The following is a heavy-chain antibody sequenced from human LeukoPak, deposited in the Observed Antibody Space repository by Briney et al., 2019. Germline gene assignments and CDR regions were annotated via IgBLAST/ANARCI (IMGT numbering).Heavy chain of an antibody. Sequence: SETLSLTCTVSGGSISSYYWSWIREPAGKGLEWMGRIYTSGSTNYNPSLKRRVTMSVDTSKNQFSLKLSSVTAADTAVYYCARVGLYSSSWYYFDYWGQGTLVTVSS. CDR1: GGSISSYY. CDR2: IYTSGST. CDR3: ARVGLYSSSWYYFDY. V-gene: IGHV4-4*07. J-gene: IGHJ4*02. D-gene: IGHD6-13*01.